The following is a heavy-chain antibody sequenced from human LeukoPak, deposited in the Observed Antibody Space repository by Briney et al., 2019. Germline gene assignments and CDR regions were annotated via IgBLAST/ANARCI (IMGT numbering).Heavy chain of an antibody. CDR1: GFSLRSYS. Sequence: PGGSLSLSCAVSGFSLRSYSMNWVRQAPAKGLECVTTNTSSGSDIRFADSVKGPLTTSSDNAKNPLSLQMNSLRAEDTAVYYCARKGYSDSGTFDIWGQGTMVTVSS. V-gene: IGHV3-21*01. CDR2: NTSSGSDI. D-gene: IGHD3-22*01. J-gene: IGHJ3*02. CDR3: ARKGYSDSGTFDI.